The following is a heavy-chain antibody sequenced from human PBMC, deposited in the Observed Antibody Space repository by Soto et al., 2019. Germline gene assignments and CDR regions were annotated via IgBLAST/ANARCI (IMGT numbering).Heavy chain of an antibody. V-gene: IGHV5-51*01. CDR2: IYPGDSDT. CDR1: GYSLTSYW. D-gene: IGHD5-18*01. CDR3: ARSDKAMEIFDY. J-gene: IGHJ4*02. Sequence: GDALKSSCEGSGYSLTSYWIWSVRQVTGKGLEWMGIIYPGDSDTRYSPSFQGQVTISADKSISTAYLQWSSLKASDTAMYYCARSDKAMEIFDYWGQGTLVTVFS.